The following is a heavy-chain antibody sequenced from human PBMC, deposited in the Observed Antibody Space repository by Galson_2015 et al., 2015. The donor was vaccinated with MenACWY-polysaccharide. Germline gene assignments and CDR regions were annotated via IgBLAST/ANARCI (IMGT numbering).Heavy chain of an antibody. CDR1: GYTFTYND. Sequence: SVKVSCKASGYTFTYNDINWVRQATGQRLEWMGLMNPRSGHTEYAQKFQGRVTMTSNTAISTAYMELTSLRSEDTAVYYCARGHYGAWGQGTLVIV. D-gene: IGHD3-10*01. CDR2: MNPRSGHT. CDR3: ARGHYGA. V-gene: IGHV1-8*01. J-gene: IGHJ5*02.